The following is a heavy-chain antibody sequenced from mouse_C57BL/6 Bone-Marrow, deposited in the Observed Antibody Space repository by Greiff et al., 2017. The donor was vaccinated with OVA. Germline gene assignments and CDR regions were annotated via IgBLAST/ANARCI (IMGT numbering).Heavy chain of an antibody. D-gene: IGHD4-1*01. CDR3: AREESELGQGFAY. CDR1: GFTFSSYA. J-gene: IGHJ3*01. CDR2: ISDGGSYT. Sequence: EVQLVESGGGLVKPGGSLKLSCAASGFTFSSYAMSWVRQTPEKRLEWVATISDGGSYTYYPDNVKGRFTISRDNAKSNLYLQMSHLKSEDTAMYYCAREESELGQGFAYWGQGTLVTVSS. V-gene: IGHV5-4*01.